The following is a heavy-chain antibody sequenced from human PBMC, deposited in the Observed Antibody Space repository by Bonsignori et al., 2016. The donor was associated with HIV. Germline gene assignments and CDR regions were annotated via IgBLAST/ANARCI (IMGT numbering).Heavy chain of an antibody. J-gene: IGHJ4*03. CDR3: ARDPRXNWNDGLDY. CDR2: IGADTRYK. D-gene: IGHD1-1*01. CDR1: GFTFRTYD. V-gene: IGHV3-21*01. Sequence: EVRLVESGGTLVKPGGSLRLSCEASGFTFRTYDMNWVRQAPGKGLEWVSSIGADTRYKFYADSVRGRFTISRDNSKNSLYLEMNSLRAEDTAVYYCARDPRXNWNDGLDYWGPGNPVTV.